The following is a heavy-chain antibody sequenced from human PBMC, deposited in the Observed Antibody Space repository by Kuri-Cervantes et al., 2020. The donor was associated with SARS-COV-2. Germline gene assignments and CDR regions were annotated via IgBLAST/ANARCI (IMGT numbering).Heavy chain of an antibody. CDR3: ARRLEYDFWSGPLDAFDI. D-gene: IGHD3-3*01. Sequence: GGSLRVCCAASGFTFSSYEMNWVRQAPGKGLEWVSYISSSGSTIYYADSVKGRFTISRDNAKNSLYLQMNSLRAEDTAVYYCARRLEYDFWSGPLDAFDIWGQGTMVTVSS. J-gene: IGHJ3*02. V-gene: IGHV3-48*03. CDR1: GFTFSSYE. CDR2: ISSSGSTI.